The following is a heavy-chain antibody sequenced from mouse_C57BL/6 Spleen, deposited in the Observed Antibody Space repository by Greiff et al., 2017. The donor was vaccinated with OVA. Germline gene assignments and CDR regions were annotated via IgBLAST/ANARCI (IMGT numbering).Heavy chain of an antibody. D-gene: IGHD2-5*01. J-gene: IGHJ2*01. CDR2: ISYDGSD. CDR1: GYSITSGYY. Sequence: ESGPGLVKPSQSLSLTCSVTGYSITSGYYWNWIRQFPGNKLEWMGYISYDGSDNYNPSLKNRISITRDTSKNQFFLKLNSVTTEDTATYYCARAYYSNLYYFDYWGQGTTLTVSS. V-gene: IGHV3-6*01. CDR3: ARAYYSNLYYFDY.